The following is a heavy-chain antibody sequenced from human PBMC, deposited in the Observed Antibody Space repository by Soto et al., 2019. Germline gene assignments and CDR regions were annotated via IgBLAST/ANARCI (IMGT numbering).Heavy chain of an antibody. Sequence: GGSLRLSCVASGFSFSNYNMNWVRQAPGKGLEWVSYITDSSDTVHYADSVRGRFTISRDNAESSLYLQMNSLRDEDTAVYFCARDFGHGHYLDYWGRGTLVTVSS. CDR3: ARDFGHGHYLDY. CDR2: ITDSSDTV. D-gene: IGHD3-3*01. J-gene: IGHJ4*02. V-gene: IGHV3-48*02. CDR1: GFSFSNYN.